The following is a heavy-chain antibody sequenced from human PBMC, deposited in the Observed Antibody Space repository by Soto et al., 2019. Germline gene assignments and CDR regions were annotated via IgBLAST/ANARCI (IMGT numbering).Heavy chain of an antibody. CDR3: ARALHGPAPQNWFDP. CDR2: IIPILGIA. J-gene: IGHJ5*02. CDR1: GGTFSSYT. D-gene: IGHD3-10*01. V-gene: IGHV1-69*02. Sequence: QVQLVQSGAEVKKPGSSVKVSCKASGGTFSSYTISWVRQAPGQGLEWMGRIIPILGIANYAQKFQGRVTITADKSPSTAHMELSSLRSEDTAVYYCARALHGPAPQNWFDPWGQGTLVTVSS.